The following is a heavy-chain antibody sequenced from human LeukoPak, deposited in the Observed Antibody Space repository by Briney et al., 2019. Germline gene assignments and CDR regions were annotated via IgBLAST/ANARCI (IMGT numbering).Heavy chain of an antibody. CDR3: ARISIVEVPGYFDY. J-gene: IGHJ4*02. Sequence: SETLSLTCTVSGGSISYYYWSWIRQPPGKGLEWIGYIYYSGSTKYNPSLKSQITISVDTSKNQFSLKLSSVTAADTAVYYCARISIVEVPGYFDYWGQGTLVTVSS. V-gene: IGHV4-59*08. CDR1: GGSISYYY. CDR2: IYYSGST. D-gene: IGHD2-2*01.